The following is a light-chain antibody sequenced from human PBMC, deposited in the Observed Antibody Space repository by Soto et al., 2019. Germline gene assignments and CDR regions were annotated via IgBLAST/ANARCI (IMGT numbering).Light chain of an antibody. Sequence: EIVLAQSPDTLSLSPGERATLSCRTSQSMSTTYLAWYQQKSGQPPRLLIYGASIRATGIPDRFSGSGSGTDFTLTISRLEPEDFAVYYCHQYDSSPLTFGGGAKVEIK. CDR1: QSMSTTY. V-gene: IGKV3-20*01. J-gene: IGKJ4*01. CDR2: GAS. CDR3: HQYDSSPLT.